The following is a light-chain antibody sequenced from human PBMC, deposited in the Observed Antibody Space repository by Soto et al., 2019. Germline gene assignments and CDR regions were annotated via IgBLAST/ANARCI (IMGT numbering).Light chain of an antibody. CDR3: SSYTSSSSLV. CDR2: EVT. Sequence: QSALTQPASVSGSPGQSITISCTRTSSDVGGYNYVSWYKQTPGKAPKLMIFEVTSRPSGVSNRFSGSKSGNTASLTISGLQAEDEADYYCSSYTSSSSLVFGTGTKLTVL. V-gene: IGLV2-14*01. CDR1: SSDVGGYNY. J-gene: IGLJ1*01.